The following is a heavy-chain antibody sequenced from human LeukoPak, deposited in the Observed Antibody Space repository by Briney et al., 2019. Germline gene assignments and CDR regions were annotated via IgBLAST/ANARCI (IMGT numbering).Heavy chain of an antibody. CDR2: ITGSGGST. CDR3: AKTPLYSVVLRFLEWFYYFDY. J-gene: IGHJ4*02. V-gene: IGHV3-23*01. CDR1: GFTFSSYA. D-gene: IGHD3-3*01. Sequence: PGGCLRLSCAASGFTFSSYAMSWVRQAPGKGLEWVSAITGSGGSTYYADSVKGRFTISRDNSKNTLYLQMNSLRAEDTAVYYCAKTPLYSVVLRFLEWFYYFDYWGQGTLVTVSS.